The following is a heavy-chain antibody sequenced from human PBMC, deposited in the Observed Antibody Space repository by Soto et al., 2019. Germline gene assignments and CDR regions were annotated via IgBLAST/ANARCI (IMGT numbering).Heavy chain of an antibody. CDR1: GFSLSTSRVG. CDR2: IYWDDAK. V-gene: IGHV2-5*02. CDR3: AHAYGGRSLY. Sequence: QITLKESGPTLVKPTQTLTLTCTFSGFSLSTSRVGVGWIRQPPGKALEWLAVIYWDDAKTYRPSLKSRLTITNDTAKNLVALTMTNMDPVDTATYYCAHAYGGRSLYWGQGTLVTVSS. J-gene: IGHJ4*02. D-gene: IGHD1-26*01.